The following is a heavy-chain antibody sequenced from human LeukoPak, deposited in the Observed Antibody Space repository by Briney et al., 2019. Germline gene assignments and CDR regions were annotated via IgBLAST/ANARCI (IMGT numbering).Heavy chain of an antibody. V-gene: IGHV3-30-3*02. CDR1: GFTFSSYA. CDR2: ISYDGSNK. CDR3: AKFPSYDSSGHDGFDV. D-gene: IGHD3-22*01. J-gene: IGHJ3*01. Sequence: GRSLRLSCAASGFTFSSYAMHWVRQAPGKGLEWVAVISYDGSNKYYADSVKGRFTISRDNSKDTLYLQMNSLRAEDTATYFCAKFPSYDSSGHDGFDVWGQGTRVTV.